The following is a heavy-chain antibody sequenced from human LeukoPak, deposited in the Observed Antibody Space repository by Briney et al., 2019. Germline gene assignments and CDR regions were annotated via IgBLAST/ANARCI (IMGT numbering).Heavy chain of an antibody. CDR2: INSDGSTT. CDR3: ARVGTTSNFYYYYGMDV. Sequence: QPGGPLRLSCAASGFTFSSYWMYWVRQAPGKGLVWVSRINSDGSTTGYADSVKGRFTISRDNAKNTLYLQMNSLRAEDTAVYYCARVGTTSNFYYYYGMDVWGQGTTVTVSS. D-gene: IGHD2/OR15-2a*01. V-gene: IGHV3-74*01. CDR1: GFTFSSYW. J-gene: IGHJ6*02.